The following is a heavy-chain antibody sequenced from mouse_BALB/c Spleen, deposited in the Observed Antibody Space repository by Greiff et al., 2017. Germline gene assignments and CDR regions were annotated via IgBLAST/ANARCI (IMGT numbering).Heavy chain of an antibody. J-gene: IGHJ4*01. CDR1: GYSITSGYS. Sequence: DVHLVESGPGLVKPSQSLSLTCSVTGYSITSGYSWNWIRQFPGNKLEWMGYISYDGSNNYNPSLKNRISITRDTSKNQFFLKLNSVTTEDTATYYCARELTGAMDYWGQGTSVTVSS. V-gene: IGHV3-6*02. CDR3: ARELTGAMDY. CDR2: ISYDGSN. D-gene: IGHD4-1*01.